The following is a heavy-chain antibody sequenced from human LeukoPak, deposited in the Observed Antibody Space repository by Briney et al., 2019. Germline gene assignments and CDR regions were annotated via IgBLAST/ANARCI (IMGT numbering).Heavy chain of an antibody. V-gene: IGHV3-21*01. CDR3: ASPLYSSSSV. Sequence: TGGSLRLSCAASGFTFSSYSMNWVRQAPGRGLGWVSSISSSSSYIYYADSVKGRITISRDNAKNSLYLQMNSLRAEDTAVYYCASPLYSSSSVWGQGTLVTVSS. J-gene: IGHJ1*01. CDR2: ISSSSSYI. CDR1: GFTFSSYS. D-gene: IGHD6-6*01.